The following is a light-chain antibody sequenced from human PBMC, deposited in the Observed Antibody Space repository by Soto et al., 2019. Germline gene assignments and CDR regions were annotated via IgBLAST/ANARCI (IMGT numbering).Light chain of an antibody. Sequence: SQSVSSSYLAWYQQKPGQAPRLLIYGASSRATGIPDRFSGSGSGTDLTLTISRLEPADSALYLSQHYDSSPPSTVCPGTRLEIK. V-gene: IGKV3-20*01. CDR3: QHYDSSPPST. CDR2: GAS. CDR1: QSVSSSY. J-gene: IGKJ5*01.